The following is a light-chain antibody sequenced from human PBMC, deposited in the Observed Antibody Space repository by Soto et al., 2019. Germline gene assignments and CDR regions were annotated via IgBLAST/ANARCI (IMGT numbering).Light chain of an antibody. J-gene: IGKJ1*01. CDR3: QQYNNWKWT. CDR1: QSVSSN. V-gene: IGKV3-15*01. CDR2: GAS. Sequence: EIVMTQSPATLSVCPVERATLSCRASQSVSSNLAWYQQKPGQAPRLLIYGASTRATGIPARFSGSGSGTEFTLTISSLQSEDFAVYYCQQYNNWKWTLGQGTTVDIK.